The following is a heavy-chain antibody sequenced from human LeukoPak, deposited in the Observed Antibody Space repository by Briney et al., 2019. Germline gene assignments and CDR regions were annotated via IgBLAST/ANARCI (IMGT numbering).Heavy chain of an antibody. V-gene: IGHV4-59*11. CDR1: GGSISGHH. CDR3: ARDSAARSDL. Sequence: SETLSLTCTVSGGSISGHHWSWIRQPPGKELEWIGYIYYNGGTSYNPSLKSRVTISVDTSKNQFSLHLSAVTAADTAVYYCARDSAARSDLWGRGTLVIVAS. J-gene: IGHJ2*01. D-gene: IGHD2-15*01. CDR2: IYYNGGT.